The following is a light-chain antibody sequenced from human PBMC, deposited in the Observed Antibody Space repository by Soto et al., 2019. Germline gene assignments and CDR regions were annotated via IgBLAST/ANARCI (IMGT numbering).Light chain of an antibody. J-gene: IGLJ7*01. CDR3: GTWDSSLSAAV. Sequence: QSVLTQPPSVSAAPGQKVTISCSGSSSNIGNNYVSWYQQLPGTAPKPLIYDNNKRPSGIPDRFSGSKSGTSATLGITGLQTGDEADYYCGTWDSSLSAAVFGGGTKLTVL. CDR2: DNN. V-gene: IGLV1-51*01. CDR1: SSNIGNNY.